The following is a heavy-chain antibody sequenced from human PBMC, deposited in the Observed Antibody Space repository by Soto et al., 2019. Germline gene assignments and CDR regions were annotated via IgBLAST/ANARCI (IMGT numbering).Heavy chain of an antibody. J-gene: IGHJ2*01. CDR1: GFTFSDYY. CDR3: ARVGLLWFGESDPRYWYFDL. V-gene: IGHV3-11*01. CDR2: ISSSGSTI. Sequence: QVQLVESGGGLVKPGGSLRLSWAASGFTFSDYYMSWIRQAPGKGLEWVSYISSSGSTIYYADSVKGRFTISRDNAKNSLYLQMNSLRAEDTAVYYCARVGLLWFGESDPRYWYFDLWGRGTLVTVSS. D-gene: IGHD3-10*01.